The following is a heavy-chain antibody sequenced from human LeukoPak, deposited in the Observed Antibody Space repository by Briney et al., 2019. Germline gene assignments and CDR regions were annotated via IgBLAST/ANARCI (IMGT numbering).Heavy chain of an antibody. J-gene: IGHJ4*02. CDR3: ARGAQDCFDY. CDR2: IYHSGST. D-gene: IGHD2-21*01. Sequence: PSETLSLTCTVSGYSISSGYYWGWIRQPPGKGLEWIGYIYHSGSTYYNPSLKSRVTISVDRSKNQFSLKLSSVTAADTAVYYCARGAQDCFDYWGQGTLVTVSS. CDR1: GYSISSGYY. V-gene: IGHV4-38-2*02.